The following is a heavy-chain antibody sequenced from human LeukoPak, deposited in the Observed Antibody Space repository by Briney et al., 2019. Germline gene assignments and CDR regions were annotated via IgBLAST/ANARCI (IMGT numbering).Heavy chain of an antibody. CDR1: GYTFTGYY. D-gene: IGHD2-2*01. J-gene: IGHJ5*02. CDR2: INPNSGGT. Sequence: ASVKVSCKASGYTFTGYYMHWVRQAPGQGLEWMGWINPNSGGTNYAQKFQGRVTMTRDTSISTAYMELSRLRSDDTAVYYCARVRGGNCSCTSCPNWFDPWGQGTLATVSS. V-gene: IGHV1-2*02. CDR3: ARVRGGNCSCTSCPNWFDP.